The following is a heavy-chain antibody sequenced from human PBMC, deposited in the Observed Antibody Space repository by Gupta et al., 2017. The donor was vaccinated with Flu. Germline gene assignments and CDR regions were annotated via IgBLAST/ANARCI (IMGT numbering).Heavy chain of an antibody. V-gene: IGHV2-26*01. Sequence: QVTLKESGPVLVKPTETLTLTCTVSGFSLSNGRVGVSWIRQPPGKALEWLEQIFSNGEKASRTALKSRLSISKDTSKSQVVLTMTNMDPEDTATYYCARTPYAGVCSGGSCSSGGQLIYYLYWGMDVWGQGTTVTVSS. D-gene: IGHD2-15*01. CDR2: IFSNGEK. CDR1: GFSLSNGRVG. J-gene: IGHJ6*02. CDR3: ARTPYAGVCSGGSCSSGGQLIYYLYWGMDV.